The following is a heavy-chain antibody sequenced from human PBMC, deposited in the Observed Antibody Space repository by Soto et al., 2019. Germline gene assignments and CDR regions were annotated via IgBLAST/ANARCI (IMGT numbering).Heavy chain of an antibody. D-gene: IGHD2-15*01. CDR3: ARTAGGRDPLFDY. J-gene: IGHJ4*02. Sequence: SETLSLTCTVSGGSISSYYWSWIRQPSGKGLEWIGYIYYSGSTNYNPSLKSRVTISVDTSKNQFSLKLSSVTAADTAVYYCARTAGGRDPLFDYWGQGTLVTVSS. CDR2: IYYSGST. CDR1: GGSISSYY. V-gene: IGHV4-59*01.